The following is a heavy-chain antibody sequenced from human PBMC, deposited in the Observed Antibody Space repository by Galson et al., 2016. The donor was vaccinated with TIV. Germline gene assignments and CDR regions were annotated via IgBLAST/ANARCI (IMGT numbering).Heavy chain of an antibody. D-gene: IGHD3-16*01. CDR2: INPDNGDT. Sequence: SVKVSCKASGYTFITHAIHWVRQAPGQRPQWTGWINPDNGDTEYSQKLLGRVTITRNTSASTAYMELSSLRYEDTAIYYCARDRGGSGDFDYWGQGSLVTVSS. V-gene: IGHV1-3*01. J-gene: IGHJ4*02. CDR3: ARDRGGSGDFDY. CDR1: GYTFITHA.